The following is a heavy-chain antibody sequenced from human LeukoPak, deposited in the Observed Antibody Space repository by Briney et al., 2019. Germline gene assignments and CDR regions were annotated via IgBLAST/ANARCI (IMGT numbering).Heavy chain of an antibody. D-gene: IGHD5-18*01. Sequence: ASVKVSCKASNSTFSGMSWVRQAPGQGLEWMGWIGAYSGDTHYAQKVQDRVTLTADTSTSTAYMELRSLRSDDTAVYYCARGGYSYGYHDYWGQGTLVTVSS. J-gene: IGHJ4*02. CDR1: NSTFSG. CDR3: ARGGYSYGYHDY. V-gene: IGHV1-18*01. CDR2: IGAYSGDT.